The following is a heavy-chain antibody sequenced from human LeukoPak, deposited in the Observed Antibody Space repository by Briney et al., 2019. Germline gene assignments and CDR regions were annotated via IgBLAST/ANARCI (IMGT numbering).Heavy chain of an antibody. J-gene: IGHJ4*02. D-gene: IGHD3-22*01. V-gene: IGHV3-48*03. Sequence: GGTLRLSCAASGFTFSSYEMNWVRQAPGKGLEWVSYISSSGSTIYYADSVKGRFTISRDNAKNSLYLQMNSLRAEDTAVYYCARGTGDYYDSSPLYWGQGTLVTVSS. CDR2: ISSSGSTI. CDR3: ARGTGDYYDSSPLY. CDR1: GFTFSSYE.